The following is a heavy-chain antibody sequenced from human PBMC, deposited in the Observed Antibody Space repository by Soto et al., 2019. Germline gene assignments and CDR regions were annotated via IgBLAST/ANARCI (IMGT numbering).Heavy chain of an antibody. CDR2: MSPKNGNT. D-gene: IGHD1-1*01. V-gene: IGHV1-8*01. CDR3: ARGVDAGMDV. Sequence: QVQLVQSGAEVRNPGASVRVSCMASGYTFDTLDINWVRQANGQGFEWMGWMSPKNGNTGYAQKFKGRVTMTRDTSMSTAYMELTGLTSDDTAVYFCARGVDAGMDVWGQGIMVTVSS. J-gene: IGHJ6*02. CDR1: GYTFDTLD.